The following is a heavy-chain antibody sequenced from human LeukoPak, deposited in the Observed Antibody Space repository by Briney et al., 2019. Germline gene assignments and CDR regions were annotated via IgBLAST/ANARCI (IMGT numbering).Heavy chain of an antibody. Sequence: SETLSLTCTVSGDSINSNSYFWGWIRQPPGKGLEWIGSIYYSGSTYCNPSLKSRVTISVDMSKNQFSLRLTSLTAADTAVYHCARARYYDSSGYYDYYYGMDVWGQGTTVTVSS. CDR3: ARARYYDSSGYYDYYYGMDV. CDR1: GDSINSNSYF. V-gene: IGHV4-39*01. J-gene: IGHJ6*02. D-gene: IGHD3-22*01. CDR2: IYYSGST.